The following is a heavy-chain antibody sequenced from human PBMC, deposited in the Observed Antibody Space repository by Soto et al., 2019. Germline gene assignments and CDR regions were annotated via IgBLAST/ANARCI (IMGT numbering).Heavy chain of an antibody. CDR1: GFTFSSYE. V-gene: IGHV3-48*03. CDR2: ISSSGSTI. D-gene: IGHD3-22*01. Sequence: GGSLRLSCAASGFTFSSYEMNWVRQAPGKGLEWVSYISSSGSTIYYADSVKGRFTISRDNAKNSLYLQMNSLRAEDTAVYYCAREGPYYYDSSGYYYPQSYFDYWGQGTLVTVSS. J-gene: IGHJ4*02. CDR3: AREGPYYYDSSGYYYPQSYFDY.